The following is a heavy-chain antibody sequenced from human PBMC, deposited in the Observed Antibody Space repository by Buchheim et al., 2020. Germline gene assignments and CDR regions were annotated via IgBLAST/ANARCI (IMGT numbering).Heavy chain of an antibody. CDR1: GYTFTAYP. V-gene: IGHV1-2*06. CDR3: ARDWYDFWAGYYFDL. CDR2: VRPNSGDT. J-gene: IGHJ5*02. D-gene: IGHD3-3*01. Sequence: KKPGASVKVSCKVSGYTFTAYPIHWVRQAPGQGLEWMGRVRPNSGDTTYAEKFQGRLIFTTDTSVTTAFMELSGLTSDDTAVYYCARDWYDFWAGYYFDLWGQGT.